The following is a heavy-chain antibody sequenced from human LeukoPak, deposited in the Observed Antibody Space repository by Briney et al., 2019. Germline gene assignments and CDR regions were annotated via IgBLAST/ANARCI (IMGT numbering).Heavy chain of an antibody. CDR1: GFTFSSYA. V-gene: IGHV3-23*01. CDR3: AKAAVLPGDY. D-gene: IGHD3-10*01. Sequence: GGSLRLSCAASGFTFSSYAMSWVRQAPGKGLEWVSAISGSGASTYYADSVKGRFTISRDNSKNTLYLQMSSLRDEDTAVYYCAKAAVLPGDYWGQGTLVTVSS. CDR2: ISGSGAST. J-gene: IGHJ4*02.